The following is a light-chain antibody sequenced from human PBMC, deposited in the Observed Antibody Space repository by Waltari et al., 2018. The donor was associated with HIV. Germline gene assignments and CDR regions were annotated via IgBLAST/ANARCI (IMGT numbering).Light chain of an antibody. J-gene: IGLJ3*02. CDR2: NDN. Sequence: QSALTQPPSASGTPGQRVTISCSGTRSTIGTKTVNWYQIIPGTAPKLLIYNDNQRPSGVPDRFSGSRSGTSASLASSGLQAEDEADYYCAAWDDRLDGQGVFGGGTTLTV. V-gene: IGLV1-44*01. CDR3: AAWDDRLDGQGV. CDR1: RSTIGTKT.